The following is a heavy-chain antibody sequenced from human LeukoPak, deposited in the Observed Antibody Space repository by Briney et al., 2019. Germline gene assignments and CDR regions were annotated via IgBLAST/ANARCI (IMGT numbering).Heavy chain of an antibody. Sequence: SETLSLTCAVSGGSISSGGYSWSWIRQPPGKGLEWIGYIYHSGSTYYNPSLKSRVTISIDTSKNQFSLKVSSVTATDTAVYYCARVGDGNFDYWGQGTLVTVSS. J-gene: IGHJ4*02. CDR2: IYHSGST. CDR3: ARVGDGNFDY. V-gene: IGHV4-30-2*01. CDR1: GGSISSGGYS. D-gene: IGHD3-16*01.